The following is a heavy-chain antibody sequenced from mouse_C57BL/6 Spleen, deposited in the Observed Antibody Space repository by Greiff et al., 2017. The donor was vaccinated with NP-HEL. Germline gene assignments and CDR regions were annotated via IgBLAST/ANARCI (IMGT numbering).Heavy chain of an antibody. J-gene: IGHJ4*01. D-gene: IGHD1-1*01. Sequence: VQLQQPGAELVRPGSSVKLSCKASGYTFTSYWMHWVKQRPIQGLEWIGNIDPSDSETHYNQKFKDKATLTVDKSSSTAYMQLSSLTSEDSAVYYCAREGTYYYGSSPYAMDYWGQGTSVTVSS. CDR1: GYTFTSYW. CDR2: IDPSDSET. V-gene: IGHV1-52*01. CDR3: AREGTYYYGSSPYAMDY.